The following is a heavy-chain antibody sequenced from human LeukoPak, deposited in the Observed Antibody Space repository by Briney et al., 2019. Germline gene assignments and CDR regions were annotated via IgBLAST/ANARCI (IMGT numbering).Heavy chain of an antibody. Sequence: GGSLRLSCAASGFIFSIYGMHWVRQAPGKGLEWVAFIRYDGSNKYYADSVRGRFTISRDNSKNTLYLQMNSLRAEDTAVYYCAKKGYGGNSDLDYYMDVWGKGTTVTISS. V-gene: IGHV3-30*02. J-gene: IGHJ6*03. CDR2: IRYDGSNK. CDR1: GFIFSIYG. D-gene: IGHD4-23*01. CDR3: AKKGYGGNSDLDYYMDV.